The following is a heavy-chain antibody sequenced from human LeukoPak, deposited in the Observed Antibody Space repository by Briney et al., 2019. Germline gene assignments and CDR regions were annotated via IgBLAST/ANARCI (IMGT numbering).Heavy chain of an antibody. Sequence: GGSLRLSCAASGFTFSGYGMHWVRQAPGKGLEWVAVISYDGSNKNYADSVKGRFTISRDNSNNMLYLQMNSLRAEDTAVYYCAKDSPGWFDPWGQGTLVTVSS. V-gene: IGHV3-30*18. CDR3: AKDSPGWFDP. CDR2: ISYDGSNK. CDR1: GFTFSGYG. J-gene: IGHJ5*02.